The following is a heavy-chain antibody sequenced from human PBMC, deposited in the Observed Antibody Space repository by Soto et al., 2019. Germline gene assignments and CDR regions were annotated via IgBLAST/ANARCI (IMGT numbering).Heavy chain of an antibody. CDR1: GGSISTYY. J-gene: IGHJ3*01. Sequence: SETLSLTCTVSGGSISTYYWTWIRQTPGKGLEWVGDIFYTGVTNYNPSLKSRVTMSVDTSKNQISLKLSSVTAADSALYYCAGPQPTFDVWGPGKMVTVSS. V-gene: IGHV4-59*01. CDR3: AGPQPTFDV. CDR2: IFYTGVT.